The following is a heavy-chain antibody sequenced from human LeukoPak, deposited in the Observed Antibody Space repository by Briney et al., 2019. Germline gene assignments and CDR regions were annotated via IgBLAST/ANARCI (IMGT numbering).Heavy chain of an antibody. CDR1: GSSFTTYW. V-gene: IGHV5-51*01. CDR3: ARGPRGGNWNEALDY. CDR2: FYPGDSDN. J-gene: IGHJ4*02. Sequence: GESLQICCQASGSSFTTYWIGGGRQLPGEGREWMGMFYPGDSDNRYSPSFEGQVTISADRSITTAYLQWSSLKASDTAMYYCARGPRGGNWNEALDYWGQGTLVTVSS. D-gene: IGHD1-1*01.